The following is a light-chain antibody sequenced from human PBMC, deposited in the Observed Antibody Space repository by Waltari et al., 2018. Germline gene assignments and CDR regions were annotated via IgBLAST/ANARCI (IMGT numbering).Light chain of an antibody. V-gene: IGLV3-1*01. J-gene: IGLJ2*01. CDR1: KLGSDH. Sequence: SYDLTQPASLSVSPGQTASITCSGNKLGSDHVCLYQQKPGQSPVLVIYQDSKRPSGIPERFSGSTSGNTTTQTIRGTQAMDEAVYYCQAWDITTVVFGGGTKLTVL. CDR2: QDS. CDR3: QAWDITTVV.